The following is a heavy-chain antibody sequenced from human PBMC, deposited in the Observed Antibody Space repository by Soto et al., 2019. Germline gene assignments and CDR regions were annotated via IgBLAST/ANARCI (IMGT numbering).Heavy chain of an antibody. D-gene: IGHD6-19*01. CDR1: GFTFSGSA. J-gene: IGHJ4*02. CDR3: TRPGYSSGWDDY. V-gene: IGHV3-73*02. Sequence: EVHLVESGGGLVQPGGSLKLSCAASGFTFSGSAIHWVRQASGKGLEWVGRIRSRAKNYATEYGGAVKGRFNISRDESKNTAYLQMNSLKTEDTAVYYCTRPGYSSGWDDYWGQGTLVTVSS. CDR2: IRSRAKNYAT.